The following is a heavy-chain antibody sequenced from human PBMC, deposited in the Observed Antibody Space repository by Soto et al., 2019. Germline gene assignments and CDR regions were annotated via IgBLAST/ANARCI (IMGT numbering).Heavy chain of an antibody. J-gene: IGHJ6*02. V-gene: IGHV3-30-3*01. D-gene: IGHD2-8*01. CDR1: GFTFSSYA. CDR3: ARVWYCTNGVCYKGVPYYGMDV. CDR2: ISYDGSNK. Sequence: PGGSLRLSCAASGFTFSSYAMHWVRQAPGKGLEWVAVISYDGSNKYYADSVKGRFTISRDNSENTLYLQMNSLRAEDTAVYYCARVWYCTNGVCYKGVPYYGMDVWGQGTTVTVSS.